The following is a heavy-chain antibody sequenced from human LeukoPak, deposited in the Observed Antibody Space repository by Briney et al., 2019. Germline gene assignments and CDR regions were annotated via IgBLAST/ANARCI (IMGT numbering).Heavy chain of an antibody. Sequence: SETLSLTCAVYGGSFSGYYWSWFRQPPGKGLEWIGEINHSGSTNYNPSLKSRVTISVDTSKNQFSLKLSSVTAADTAVYYCARLPHPGYSYSYGGWGQGTLVTVSS. CDR3: ARLPHPGYSYSYGG. CDR2: INHSGST. CDR1: GGSFSGYY. V-gene: IGHV4-34*01. D-gene: IGHD5-18*01. J-gene: IGHJ4*02.